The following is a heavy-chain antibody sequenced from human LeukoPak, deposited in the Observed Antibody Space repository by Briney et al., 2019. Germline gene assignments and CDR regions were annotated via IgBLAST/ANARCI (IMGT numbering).Heavy chain of an antibody. CDR3: ARPAYEGYCSSTSCYDNWFDP. D-gene: IGHD2-2*01. J-gene: IGHJ5*02. CDR2: IIPIFGTA. CDR1: GYTFTSYD. V-gene: IGHV1-69*13. Sequence: SVKVSCKASGYTFTSYDLIWVRQATGQGLEWMGGIIPIFGTANYAQKFQGRVTITADESTSTAYMELSSLRSEDTAVYYCARPAYEGYCSSTSCYDNWFDPWGQGTLVTVSS.